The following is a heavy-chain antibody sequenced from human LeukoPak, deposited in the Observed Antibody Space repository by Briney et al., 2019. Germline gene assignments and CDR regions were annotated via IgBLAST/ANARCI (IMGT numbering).Heavy chain of an antibody. CDR3: ALGGMSYYYYYGMDV. CDR2: ISGSGGST. J-gene: IGHJ6*02. Sequence: PGASLRLSCAASGFTFSSYAMSWVRQAPGKGLEWVSAISGSGGSTYYADSVKGRFTISRDNSKNTLYLQMNSLRAEDTAVYYCALGGMSYYYYYGMDVWGQGTTVTVSS. D-gene: IGHD3-16*01. V-gene: IGHV3-23*01. CDR1: GFTFSSYA.